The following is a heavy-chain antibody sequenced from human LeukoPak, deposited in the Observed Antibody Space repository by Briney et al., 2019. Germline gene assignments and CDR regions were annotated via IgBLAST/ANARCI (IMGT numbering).Heavy chain of an antibody. J-gene: IGHJ3*02. D-gene: IGHD3-22*01. Sequence: SETLSLTCAVSGGSISSSNWWSWVRQPPGKGLEWIGEIYHSGSTNYNPSLKSRVTISVDKSKNQFSLKLSSVTAADTAVYYCASRVYDSSGYYSFYAFDIWGQGTMVTVSS. CDR2: IYHSGST. CDR3: ASRVYDSSGYYSFYAFDI. V-gene: IGHV4-4*02. CDR1: GGSISSSNW.